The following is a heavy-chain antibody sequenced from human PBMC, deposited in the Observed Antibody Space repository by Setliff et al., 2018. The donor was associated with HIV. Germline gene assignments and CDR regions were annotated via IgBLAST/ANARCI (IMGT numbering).Heavy chain of an antibody. Sequence: ASVKVSCKASGGTFNIYSINWVRQAPGQGLEWMGWINPNVGGTNYAQTFQGRVTLTRDTSANPAYMEMSRLRSDDTAAYYCARGQGVYFWVNDAFVIWGQGTMVTVSS. V-gene: IGHV1-2*02. CDR3: ARGQGVYFWVNDAFVI. CDR1: GGTFNIYS. CDR2: INPNVGGT. D-gene: IGHD6-6*01. J-gene: IGHJ3*02.